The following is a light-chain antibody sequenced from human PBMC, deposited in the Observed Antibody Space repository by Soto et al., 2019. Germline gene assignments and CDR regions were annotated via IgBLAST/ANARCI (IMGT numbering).Light chain of an antibody. CDR2: AAS. CDR3: QYYGNSRIT. Sequence: MVLTQSPSKMSLSRGERANLSCRVIQTVNSDYLTWYQQKPGQAPRLLIYAASSGATGIPDRFSGSGSETDFTLTINRLEPEDFAVYYCQYYGNSRITFGQGTRLEI. J-gene: IGKJ5*01. V-gene: IGKV3-20*01. CDR1: QTVNSDY.